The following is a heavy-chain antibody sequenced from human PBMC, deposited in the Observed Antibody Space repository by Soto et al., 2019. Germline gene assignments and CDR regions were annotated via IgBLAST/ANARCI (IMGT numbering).Heavy chain of an antibody. CDR3: ALQTLYGDHYFDY. V-gene: IGHV4-59*08. Sequence: SETLSLTCTVSGGSISSYYWSWIRQPPGKGLEWIGYIYYSGSTNYNPSLKSRVTISVDTSKNQFSLKLSSVTAADTAVYYCALQTLYGDHYFDYWGQGTLVTVSS. D-gene: IGHD4-17*01. CDR2: IYYSGST. CDR1: GGSISSYY. J-gene: IGHJ4*02.